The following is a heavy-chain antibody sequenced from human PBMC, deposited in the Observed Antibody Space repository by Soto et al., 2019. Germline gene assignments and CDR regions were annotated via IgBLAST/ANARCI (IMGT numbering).Heavy chain of an antibody. J-gene: IGHJ6*02. V-gene: IGHV3-43*01. Sequence: GGSLRLSCAASGFTFDDYTMHWVRQAPGKGLEWVSLISWDGGSTYYADSVKGRFTISRDNSKNSLYLQMNSLGTEDTALYYCVRSGIAAAGSYYYGMDVWGQGTTVTVSS. CDR3: VRSGIAAAGSYYYGMDV. CDR2: ISWDGGST. D-gene: IGHD6-13*01. CDR1: GFTFDDYT.